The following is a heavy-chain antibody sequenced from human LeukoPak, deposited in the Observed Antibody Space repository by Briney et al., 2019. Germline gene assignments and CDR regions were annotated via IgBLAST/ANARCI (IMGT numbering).Heavy chain of an antibody. Sequence: PSETLSLTCTVSGGSISSYYWSWIRQPPGKGLEWIGYIYYSGSTNYNPSLKSRVTISVDTSKNQFSLKLSSVTAADTAVYYCARVVGFWSGHHYYYYGMDVWGQGTTVTVSS. CDR3: ARVVGFWSGHHYYYYGMDV. V-gene: IGHV4-59*01. CDR2: IYYSGST. CDR1: GGSISSYY. J-gene: IGHJ6*02. D-gene: IGHD3-3*01.